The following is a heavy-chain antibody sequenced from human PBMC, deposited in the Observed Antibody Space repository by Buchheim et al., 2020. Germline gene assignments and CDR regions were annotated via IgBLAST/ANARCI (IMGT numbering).Heavy chain of an antibody. CDR1: GFTFSSYA. V-gene: IGHV3-23*01. Sequence: EVQLLESGGGLVQPGGSLRLSCAASGFTFSSYAMTWVRQAPGQGLEWVSTITGSGHDTYYADSVKGRFILSRDHSTNTLFLQMNSLRAEDTAIYYCAKSRQVIYYYYGMDVWGQGTT. J-gene: IGHJ6*02. CDR2: ITGSGHDT. CDR3: AKSRQVIYYYYGMDV.